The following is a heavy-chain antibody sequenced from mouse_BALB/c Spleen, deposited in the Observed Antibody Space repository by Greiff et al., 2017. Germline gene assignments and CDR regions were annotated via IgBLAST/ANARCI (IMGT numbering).Heavy chain of an antibody. CDR1: GFTFNTYA. J-gene: IGHJ3*01. Sequence: EVHLVESGGGLVQPKGSLKLSCAASGFTFNTYAMNWVRQAPGKGLEWVARIRSKSNNYATYYADSVKDRFTISRDDSQSMLYLQMNNLKTEDTAMYYCVREDGNVAWFAYWGQGTLVTVSA. CDR3: VREDGNVAWFAY. V-gene: IGHV10-1*02. CDR2: IRSKSNNYAT. D-gene: IGHD2-1*01.